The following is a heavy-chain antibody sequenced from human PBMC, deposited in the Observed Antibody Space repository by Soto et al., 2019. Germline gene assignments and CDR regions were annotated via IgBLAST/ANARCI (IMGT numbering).Heavy chain of an antibody. J-gene: IGHJ4*02. CDR2: IIPIFGTA. D-gene: IGHD3-22*01. CDR1: GGTFSSYA. V-gene: IGHV1-69*01. Sequence: QAQLVQSGAEVKKPGSSVKVSCKASGGTFSSYAISWVRQAPGQGLEWMGGIIPIFGTANYAQKFQGRVTITADESTSTAYMELSSLRSEDTAVYYCARDYYDSSGYYYYFDYWGQGTLVTVSS. CDR3: ARDYYDSSGYYYYFDY.